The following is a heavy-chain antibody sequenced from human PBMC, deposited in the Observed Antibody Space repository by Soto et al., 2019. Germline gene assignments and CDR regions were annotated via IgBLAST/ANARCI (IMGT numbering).Heavy chain of an antibody. CDR3: ARLGGSYAVPHFAY. V-gene: IGHV4-59*08. D-gene: IGHD1-26*01. CDR2: IYYSGTT. Sequence: PGKGLEWMGYIYYSGTTTNYNPSLKSRVTLSVDTSKNQFSLKLSSVTAADTAVYYCARLGGSYAVPHFAYWGQGTLVTVSS. J-gene: IGHJ4*02.